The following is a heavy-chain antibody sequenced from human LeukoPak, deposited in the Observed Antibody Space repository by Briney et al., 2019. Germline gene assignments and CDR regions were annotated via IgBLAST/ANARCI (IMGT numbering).Heavy chain of an antibody. D-gene: IGHD2/OR15-2a*01. CDR2: ISGSGGST. V-gene: IGHV3-23*01. CDR1: GFTFSNYG. J-gene: IGHJ4*02. CDR3: AKGPLLWD. Sequence: GGSLRLSCATSGFTFSNYGMHWVRQAPGKGLEWVSSISGSGGSTYYADSVKGRFTISRDNSKNMLYLQMNSLRAEDTAVYYCAKGPLLWDWGQGTLVTVSS.